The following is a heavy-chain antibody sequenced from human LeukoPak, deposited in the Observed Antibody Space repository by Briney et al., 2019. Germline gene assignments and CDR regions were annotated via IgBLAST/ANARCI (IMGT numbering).Heavy chain of an antibody. J-gene: IGHJ4*02. CDR3: ARTHCSGGSCPLSH. CDR2: ISSSSSYI. CDR1: GFTFSSYS. V-gene: IGHV3-21*01. Sequence: PGGSLRLSCAASGFTFSSYSMKWVRQAPGKGLKWVAYISSSSSYIHHVDSVKGRFTISRDNAKNSLYLQMNSLRGEGTAVYYCARTHCSGGSCPLSHWGQGTLVTVSS. D-gene: IGHD2-15*01.